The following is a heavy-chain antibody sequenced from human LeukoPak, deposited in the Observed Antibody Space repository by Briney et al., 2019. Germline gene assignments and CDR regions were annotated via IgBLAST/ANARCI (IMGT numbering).Heavy chain of an antibody. V-gene: IGHV3-23*01. CDR2: STGTGYST. Sequence: PGGSLRLSCAASEFTFSNYAMSWVRQAPGKGLEWVSGSTGTGYSTYYADSVKGRFTISRDNSKNTLYLQMNSLRAEDTAVYYCARDGLLWFGEFGYYMDVWGKGTTVTVSS. CDR1: EFTFSNYA. J-gene: IGHJ6*03. CDR3: ARDGLLWFGEFGYYMDV. D-gene: IGHD3-10*01.